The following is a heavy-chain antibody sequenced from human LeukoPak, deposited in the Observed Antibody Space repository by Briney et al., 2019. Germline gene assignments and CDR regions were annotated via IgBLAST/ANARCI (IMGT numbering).Heavy chain of an antibody. V-gene: IGHV4-59*01. CDR3: ATCLVHGGATGWFCA. Sequence: PSETLSLTCTGTADSNSSVYWSWIRQPPGKGLEWIGFIYYSGSTNYNPSLKSRVTISVDTSKNQFSLKLNSLTAADTAMYCRATCLVHGGATGWFCAWGQGALVTVSS. CDR1: ADSNSSVY. D-gene: IGHD4-23*01. J-gene: IGHJ5*02. CDR2: IYYSGST.